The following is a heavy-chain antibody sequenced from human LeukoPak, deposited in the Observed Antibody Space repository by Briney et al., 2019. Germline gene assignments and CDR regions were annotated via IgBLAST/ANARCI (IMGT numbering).Heavy chain of an antibody. J-gene: IGHJ6*02. CDR1: GFTFSSYV. V-gene: IGHV3-23*01. Sequence: GGSLRLSCAASGFTFSSYVMRWVRQAPGKGLEWVSAISGSGGSTDYADSVKGRFTISRDNSKNTLYLQMNSLRAEDTAVYYCAKDILRIFGVVINYYYYGMDVWGQGTTVTVSS. CDR3: AKDILRIFGVVINYYYYGMDV. D-gene: IGHD3-3*01. CDR2: ISGSGGST.